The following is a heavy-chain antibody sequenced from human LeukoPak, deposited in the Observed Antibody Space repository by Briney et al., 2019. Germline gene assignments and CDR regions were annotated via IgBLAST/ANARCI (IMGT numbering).Heavy chain of an antibody. V-gene: IGHV4-4*02. CDR3: ARAGAAHPYYYYYYMDV. Sequence: SGTLSLTCAVSGGSISSSNWWSWVRQPPGKGLEWIGEIYHSGSTNYNPSLKSRVTISVDTSKNQFSLKLSSVTAADTVVYYCARAGAAHPYYYYYYMDVWGKGTTVTVSS. CDR2: IYHSGST. CDR1: GGSISSSNW. J-gene: IGHJ6*03. D-gene: IGHD6-6*01.